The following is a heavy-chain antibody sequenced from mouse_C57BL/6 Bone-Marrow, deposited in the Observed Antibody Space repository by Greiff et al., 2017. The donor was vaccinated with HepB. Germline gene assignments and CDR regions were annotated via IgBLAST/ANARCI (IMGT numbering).Heavy chain of an antibody. Sequence: EVMLVESGGGLVKPGGSLKLSCAASGFTFSDYGMHWVRQAPEQGLEWVAYISSGSSTIYYADTVKGRFTISRDNAKNTLFLQMTSLRAEDTAMYDCASNWDDDYWGQGTTLTVSS. V-gene: IGHV5-17*01. CDR2: ISSGSSTI. CDR3: ASNWDDDY. CDR1: GFTFSDYG. D-gene: IGHD4-1*01. J-gene: IGHJ2*01.